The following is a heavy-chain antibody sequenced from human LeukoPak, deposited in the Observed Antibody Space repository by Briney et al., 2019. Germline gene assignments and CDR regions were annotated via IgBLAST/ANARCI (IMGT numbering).Heavy chain of an antibody. CDR1: GFTFSSYS. Sequence: GGSLRLSCAASGFTFSSYSMNWVRQAPGKGLEWVSSISSSSSYIYYADSLKGRFTISRDNAKNSLYLQMNSLRAEDTAVYYCARDPVLDSSSWLNWFDPWGQGTLVTVSS. V-gene: IGHV3-21*01. J-gene: IGHJ5*02. CDR2: ISSSSSYI. CDR3: ARDPVLDSSSWLNWFDP. D-gene: IGHD6-13*01.